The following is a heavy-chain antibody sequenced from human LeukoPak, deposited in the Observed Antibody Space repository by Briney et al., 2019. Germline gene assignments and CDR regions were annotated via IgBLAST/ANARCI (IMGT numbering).Heavy chain of an antibody. CDR3: VRSQGGYYYDSSGYYQGPLDY. D-gene: IGHD3-22*01. CDR2: ISSSSSYI. V-gene: IGHV3-21*01. CDR1: GFTLGTHC. J-gene: IGHJ4*02. Sequence: PGGSLRLSCAASGFTLGTHCMTWVRQAPGKGLEWASSISSSSSYIHYADSVKGRLTISRDDAENSLYLQMNGLRAEDTAMYYCVRSQGGYYYDSSGYYQGPLDYWGQGTLVTVSS.